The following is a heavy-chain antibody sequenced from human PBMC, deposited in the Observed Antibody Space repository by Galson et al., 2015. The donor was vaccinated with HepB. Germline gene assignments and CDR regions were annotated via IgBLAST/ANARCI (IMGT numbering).Heavy chain of an antibody. V-gene: IGHV3-15*01. CDR2: IKSKTDGGTT. CDR1: GFTFSNAW. J-gene: IGHJ6*02. CDR3: TTDLDTAMGRHYYYYGMDV. D-gene: IGHD5-18*01. Sequence: SLRLSCAASGFTFSNAWMSWVRQAPGKGLEWVGRIKSKTDGGTTDYAAPVKGRFTISRDDSKNTLYLQMNSLKTEDTAVYYCTTDLDTAMGRHYYYYGMDVWGQGTTVTVSS.